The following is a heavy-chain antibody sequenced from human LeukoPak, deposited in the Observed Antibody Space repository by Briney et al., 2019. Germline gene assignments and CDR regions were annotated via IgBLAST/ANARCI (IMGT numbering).Heavy chain of an antibody. Sequence: SESLSLTCTVSGGSISSYYWSWIRQPPGKGLEWIGYIYYSGSTNYNPSLKSRVTISVDTSKNQFSLKLSSVTAADTAVYYCARIGHEDYYFDYWGQGTLVTVSS. CDR3: ARIGHEDYYFDY. CDR1: GGSISSYY. J-gene: IGHJ4*02. V-gene: IGHV4-59*01. CDR2: IYYSGST.